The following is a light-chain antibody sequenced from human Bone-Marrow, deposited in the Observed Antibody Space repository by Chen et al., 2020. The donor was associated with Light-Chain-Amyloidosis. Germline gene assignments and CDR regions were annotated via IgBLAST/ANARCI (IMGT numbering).Light chain of an antibody. Sequence: HSVVTQPPSVSGTPGQRVTVSCSGRSSNNESYTTYWYHHLPGTAPKLLIYNNNQRPSGAPDRFSGSKSGISASLAISGLRSEDEADYYCAAWDASLSAHVFGTGTKVTVL. J-gene: IGLJ1*01. CDR3: AAWDASLSAHV. CDR1: SSNNESYT. CDR2: NNN. V-gene: IGLV1-47*01.